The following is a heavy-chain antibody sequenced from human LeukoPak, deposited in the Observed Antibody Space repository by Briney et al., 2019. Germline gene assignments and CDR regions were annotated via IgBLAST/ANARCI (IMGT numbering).Heavy chain of an antibody. D-gene: IGHD3-22*01. J-gene: IGHJ4*02. V-gene: IGHV3-74*01. CDR2: INSDVSST. CDR3: ARGRWGYYERRGYPFDY. CDR1: GFTFSSYW. Sequence: PGGSLRLSCAASGFTFSSYWMHCVRQAPGKGLVWVSRINSDVSSTIYADSVKGRFTISRDNAKNTLYLQMNRLRAEDTAVYYCARGRWGYYERRGYPFDYWGQGTLVTVLS.